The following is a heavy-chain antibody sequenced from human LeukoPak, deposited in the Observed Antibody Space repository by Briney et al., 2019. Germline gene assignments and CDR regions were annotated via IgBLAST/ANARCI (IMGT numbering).Heavy chain of an antibody. CDR2: IYYSGST. D-gene: IGHD1-26*01. V-gene: IGHV4-59*01. CDR3: ARAIGSIFDY. CDR1: GGSISSYY. Sequence: SETLSLTCTVSGGSISSYYWSWIRRPPGKGLEWIGYIYYSGSTNYNPSLKSRVTISVDTSKNQFSLKLSSVTAADTAVYYCARAIGSIFDYWGQGTLVTVSS. J-gene: IGHJ4*02.